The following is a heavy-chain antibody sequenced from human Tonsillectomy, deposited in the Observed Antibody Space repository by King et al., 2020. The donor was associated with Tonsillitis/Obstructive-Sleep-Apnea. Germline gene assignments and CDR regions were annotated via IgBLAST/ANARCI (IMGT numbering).Heavy chain of an antibody. CDR1: GYSFTNYW. D-gene: IGHD3-22*01. CDR2: IYPGDSDT. V-gene: IGHV5-51*03. CDR3: ARTYYYDTSGYFGPGSAFDI. J-gene: IGHJ3*02. Sequence: QLVQSGAEVKKPGESLKISCKGSGYSFTNYWFGWVRQMPGKGLEWMGIIYPGDSDTRYSPSFQGQVTISADKSISTAYLQWSSLKASDTAMYYCARTYYYDTSGYFGPGSAFDIWGQGTMVTVSS.